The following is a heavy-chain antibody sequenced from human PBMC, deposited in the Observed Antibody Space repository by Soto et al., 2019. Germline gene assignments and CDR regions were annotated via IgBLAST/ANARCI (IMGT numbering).Heavy chain of an antibody. V-gene: IGHV3-30*03. CDR3: ARDSGWPILNFHN. D-gene: IGHD3-10*01. CDR1: DFDFSSYG. J-gene: IGHJ4*02. CDR2: SSYDGRET. Sequence: PGGSLRLSCAASDFDFSSYGIHWVRQAPGKGLEWVAASSYDGRETFYADSAKGRFTVSKEMYKNTAFLQMNALRHEDTAVYFCARDSGWPILNFHNWGQGTPVTVSS.